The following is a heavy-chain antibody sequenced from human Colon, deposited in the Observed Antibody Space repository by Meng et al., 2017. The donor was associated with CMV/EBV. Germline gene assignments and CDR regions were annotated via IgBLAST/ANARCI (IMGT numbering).Heavy chain of an antibody. J-gene: IGHJ4*02. D-gene: IGHD3-10*01. CDR1: GGSFSPYY. Sequence: QVQQQQWGAGLLKPSETLSLTCALYGGSFSPYYWSWIRQSPGKGLEWIAEIDHTGSTNYNPSLKSRVTISIDTSNSHFSLNLTSATAADTAVYYCARGGGTPIRGVLPFDFWGQGTLVTVSS. CDR3: ARGGGTPIRGVLPFDF. V-gene: IGHV4-34*01. CDR2: IDHTGST.